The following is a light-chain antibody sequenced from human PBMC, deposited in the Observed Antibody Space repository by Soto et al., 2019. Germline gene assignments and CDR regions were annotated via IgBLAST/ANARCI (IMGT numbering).Light chain of an antibody. CDR2: KAS. CDR3: QQYDDYPRT. CDR1: QSISNW. J-gene: IGKJ1*01. Sequence: DIQMTQSPSTLSASVGDRVTITCRASQSISNWLAWYQQKLGKAPKLLIYKASNLETGVPSRFSGSGSGTEFTLTISSLQPDYFAIYYCQQYDDYPRTFGQGTKVEIK. V-gene: IGKV1-5*03.